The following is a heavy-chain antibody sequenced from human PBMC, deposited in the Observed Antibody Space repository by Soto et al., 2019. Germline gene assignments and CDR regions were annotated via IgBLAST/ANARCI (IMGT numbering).Heavy chain of an antibody. Sequence: EVQLVESGGGLVQPGGSLRLSCAASGFTFSSYWMHWVRQAPGKGLVWVSRINSDGSSTSYADSVKGRFTISRDNAKTTLYLQMNSLRAEDTAVYYCARDRGSSSWGDYFQHWGQGTLVTVSS. CDR2: INSDGSST. J-gene: IGHJ1*01. V-gene: IGHV3-74*01. D-gene: IGHD6-13*01. CDR3: ARDRGSSSWGDYFQH. CDR1: GFTFSSYW.